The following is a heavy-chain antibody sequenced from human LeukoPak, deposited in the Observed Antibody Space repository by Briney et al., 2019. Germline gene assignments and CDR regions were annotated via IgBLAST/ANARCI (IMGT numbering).Heavy chain of an antibody. Sequence: PGGSLRLSCAASGFTLSSYWMSWFRQAPGKGLEWVANIKPDGTEKYYVDSVKGRFTISRDNAKNSLYLQMNSLRAEDTAIYYCARDIVVVPAGRYFDYWGQGTLVTASS. CDR3: ARDIVVVPAGRYFDY. J-gene: IGHJ4*02. CDR2: IKPDGTEK. D-gene: IGHD2-2*01. V-gene: IGHV3-7*01. CDR1: GFTLSSYW.